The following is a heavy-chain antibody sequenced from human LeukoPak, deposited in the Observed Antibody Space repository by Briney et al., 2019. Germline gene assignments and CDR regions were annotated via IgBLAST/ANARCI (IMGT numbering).Heavy chain of an antibody. Sequence: GGSLRLSCAASGLAFSSYGMDWVRQTPDKGLEWVAYLRHDGTYEKYADSVKGRFTISRDNSKNTLSLQMDTLRVEDTALYYCASGGPTRGTLAYWGQGTLVTVSS. J-gene: IGHJ4*02. D-gene: IGHD1-26*01. CDR3: ASGGPTRGTLAY. CDR1: GLAFSSYG. V-gene: IGHV3-30*02. CDR2: LRHDGTYE.